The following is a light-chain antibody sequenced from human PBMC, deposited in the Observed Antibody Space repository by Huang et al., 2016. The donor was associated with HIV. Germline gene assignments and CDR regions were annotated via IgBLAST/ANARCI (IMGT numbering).Light chain of an antibody. CDR2: GAS. V-gene: IGKV3-20*01. J-gene: IGKJ2*01. CDR3: QQYGSSPYT. CDR1: QSVTNKY. Sequence: EIVLTQSPGTLSLSPGERATLPCRASQSVTNKYLAWYQQKPGQAPRLLVYGASSRATGIPDRFSGIGSGTDFTLTISRLEPEDFAVYYCQQYGSSPYTFGQGTKLDIK.